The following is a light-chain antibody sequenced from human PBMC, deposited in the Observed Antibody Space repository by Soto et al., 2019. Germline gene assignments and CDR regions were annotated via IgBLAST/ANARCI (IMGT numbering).Light chain of an antibody. Sequence: EVVLTQSPATLSVSPGETATLSCRASQSVSVYLAWYKQRPGQAPRLLMYGASTRDTGVPARFSGSGSETEFTLTISSLQSDDFAVYYCQQYNNWPPVTFGQGTKLEIK. V-gene: IGKV3-15*01. J-gene: IGKJ2*01. CDR2: GAS. CDR1: QSVSVY. CDR3: QQYNNWPPVT.